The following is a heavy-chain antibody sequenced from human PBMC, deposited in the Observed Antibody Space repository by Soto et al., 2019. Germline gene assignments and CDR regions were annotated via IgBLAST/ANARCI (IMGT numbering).Heavy chain of an antibody. Sequence: GASVKVSCKSSGYGFTIYVISWVRQAPGQGLEWMGWISPYSGNTRYPENLQGRVTMTTDTSTSTAYMELRSLRSDDTAVYYCAREMWTRSGPQNFFDYWGQGALVTVS. J-gene: IGHJ4*02. CDR1: GYGFTIYV. V-gene: IGHV1-18*01. CDR3: AREMWTRSGPQNFFDY. CDR2: ISPYSGNT. D-gene: IGHD6-25*01.